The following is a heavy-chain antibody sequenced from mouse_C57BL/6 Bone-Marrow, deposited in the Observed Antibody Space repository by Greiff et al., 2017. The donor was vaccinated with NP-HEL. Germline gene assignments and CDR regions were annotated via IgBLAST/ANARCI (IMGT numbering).Heavy chain of an antibody. CDR2: ISNGGGST. Sequence: EVQVVESGGGLVQPGGSLKLSCAASGFTFSDYYMYWVRQTPEKRLEWVAYISNGGGSTYYPDTVKGRFTISRDNAKNTLYLQMSRLKSEDTAMYYCARSSTMIPYFDYWGQGTTLTVSS. D-gene: IGHD2-4*01. CDR3: ARSSTMIPYFDY. CDR1: GFTFSDYY. V-gene: IGHV5-12*01. J-gene: IGHJ2*01.